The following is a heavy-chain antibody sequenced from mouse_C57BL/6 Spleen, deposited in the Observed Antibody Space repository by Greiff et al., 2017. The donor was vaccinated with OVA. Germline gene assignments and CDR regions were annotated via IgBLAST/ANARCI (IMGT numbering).Heavy chain of an antibody. Sequence: QVQLQQPGAELVMPGASVKLSCKASGYTFTSYWMHWVKQRPGQGLEWIGEIDPSDSYTNYNQKFKGKSTLTVDKSSSTAYMQLSSLTSEDSAVYYCAIYDGYFDYWGQGTTLTVSS. J-gene: IGHJ2*01. V-gene: IGHV1-69*01. CDR1: GYTFTSYW. CDR2: IDPSDSYT. CDR3: AIYDGYFDY. D-gene: IGHD2-3*01.